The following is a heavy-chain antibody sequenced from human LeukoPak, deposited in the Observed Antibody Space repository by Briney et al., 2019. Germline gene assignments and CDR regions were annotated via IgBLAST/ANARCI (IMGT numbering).Heavy chain of an antibody. Sequence: GGSLRLSCAASGFTFSRYSMNWVRQAPGKGLEWVSYISSSSTIYYADSVKGRFTISRDNAKNSLYLQMNSLRAEDTAVYYCAREGLLWFGEYYRNWFDPWGQGTLVTVSS. CDR1: GFTFSRYS. CDR2: ISSSSTI. CDR3: AREGLLWFGEYYRNWFDP. D-gene: IGHD3-10*01. V-gene: IGHV3-48*01. J-gene: IGHJ5*02.